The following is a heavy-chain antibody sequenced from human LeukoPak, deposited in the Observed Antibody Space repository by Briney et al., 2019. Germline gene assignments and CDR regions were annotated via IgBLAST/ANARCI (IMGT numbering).Heavy chain of an antibody. CDR1: GGSISSGGYS. Sequence: SETLSLTCAVSGGSISSGGYSWSWIRQPPGTGLEWIGYIYHSGSTYYNPSLKSRVTISVDRSKNQFSLKLSSVTAADTAVYYCARRKDYYDSSGYYYKNYWYFDLWGRGTLVTVSS. CDR2: IYHSGST. J-gene: IGHJ2*01. V-gene: IGHV4-30-2*01. CDR3: ARRKDYYDSSGYYYKNYWYFDL. D-gene: IGHD3-22*01.